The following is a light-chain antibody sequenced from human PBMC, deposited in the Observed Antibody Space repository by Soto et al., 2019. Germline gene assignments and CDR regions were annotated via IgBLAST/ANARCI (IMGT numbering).Light chain of an antibody. CDR2: GAS. CDR1: QSINIY. Sequence: DIQMTQSPSSLSASVGDRVTITCRTSQSINIYLNWYQQKVGEPPRLLIFGASNLQSGVPPRFSGSGVGTHFTLTISSLQAEDFATYYCQQGYTKSPLTFAGGTKVDI. J-gene: IGKJ4*01. CDR3: QQGYTKSPLT. V-gene: IGKV1-39*01.